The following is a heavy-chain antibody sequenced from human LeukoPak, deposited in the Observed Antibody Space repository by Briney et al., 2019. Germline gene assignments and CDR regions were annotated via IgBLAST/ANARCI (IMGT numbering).Heavy chain of an antibody. CDR1: GDTFSSYA. J-gene: IGHJ5*02. CDR3: ARDKATVTPEGAWFDP. V-gene: IGHV1-69*05. CDR2: IIPIFGTA. D-gene: IGHD4-17*01. Sequence: ASVKVSCKASGDTFSSYAISWVRQAPGQGLECRGRIIPIFGTANYAQKFFGRVTITTDDTTSTAYMELSSLRPEDTAVYYCARDKATVTPEGAWFDPWGQGTLVTVSS.